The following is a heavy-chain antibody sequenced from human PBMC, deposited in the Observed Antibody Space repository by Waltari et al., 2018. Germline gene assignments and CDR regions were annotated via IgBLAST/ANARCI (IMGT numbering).Heavy chain of an antibody. V-gene: IGHV3-48*04. D-gene: IGHD1-1*01. CDR2: ISSSSSTI. CDR3: ARSIADWNDSPDY. J-gene: IGHJ4*02. CDR1: GFTFSSYS. Sequence: EVQLVESGGGLVQPGGSLRLSCAASGFTFSSYSMNWVRQAPGKGLEWVSYISSSSSTIYYADSVKGRFTISRDNAKNSLYLQMNSLRAEDTAVYYCARSIADWNDSPDYWGQGTLVTVSS.